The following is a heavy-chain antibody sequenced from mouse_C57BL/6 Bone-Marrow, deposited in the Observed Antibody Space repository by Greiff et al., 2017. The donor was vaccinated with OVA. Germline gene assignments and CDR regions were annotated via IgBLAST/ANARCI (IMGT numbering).Heavy chain of an antibody. Sequence: EVQRVESGPGLVKPSQSLSLTCSVTGYSITSGYYWNWIRQFPGNKLEWMGYISYDGSNNYNPSLKNRISITRDTSKNQFFLKLNSVTTEDTATYYCARNYQYYFDYWGQGTTLTVSS. D-gene: IGHD1-1*01. V-gene: IGHV3-6*01. CDR1: GYSITSGYY. CDR2: ISYDGSN. J-gene: IGHJ2*01. CDR3: ARNYQYYFDY.